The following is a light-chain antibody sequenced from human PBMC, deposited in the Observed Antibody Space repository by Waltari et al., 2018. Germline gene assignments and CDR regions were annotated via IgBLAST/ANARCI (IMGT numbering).Light chain of an antibody. J-gene: IGLJ3*02. CDR1: SGHSNYA. V-gene: IGLV4-69*01. Sequence: QLLLTQSPSASASLGASVKLTCTVSSGHSNYAIAWHQQHPHKGPRYLMKVNSDGSHIKGDGIPGRFSGSSSGAERYLTISSLQSEDEADYYCQTGGFGIWVFGGGTKLTVL. CDR2: VNSDGSH. CDR3: QTGGFGIWV.